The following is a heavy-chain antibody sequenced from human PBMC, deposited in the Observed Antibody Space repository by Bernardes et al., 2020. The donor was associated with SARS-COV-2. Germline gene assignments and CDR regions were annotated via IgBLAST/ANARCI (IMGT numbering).Heavy chain of an antibody. CDR3: AKLPTRRNIVVVPAAWRDRTYRFDY. J-gene: IGHJ4*02. V-gene: IGHV3-23*01. CDR2: ISGSGGST. Sequence: GGSLRLSCAASGFTFSSYAMSWVRQAPGKGLEWVSAISGSGGSTYYADSVKGRFTISRDNSKNTLYLQMNSLRAEDTAVYYCAKLPTRRNIVVVPAAWRDRTYRFDYWGQGTLVTVSS. CDR1: GFTFSSYA. D-gene: IGHD2-2*01.